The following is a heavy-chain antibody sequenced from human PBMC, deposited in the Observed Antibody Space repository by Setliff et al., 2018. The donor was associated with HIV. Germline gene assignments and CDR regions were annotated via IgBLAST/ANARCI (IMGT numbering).Heavy chain of an antibody. D-gene: IGHD3-22*01. CDR2: IFPNDEK. J-gene: IGHJ6*02. V-gene: IGHV2-26*01. CDR1: GFSLSNTRMG. CDR3: AREHTYDYVSSGYYRDYYGMDV. Sequence: SGPTLVNPTETLTLTCPVSGFSLSNTRMGVSWLRQPPGKALEWLAHIFPNDEKSYSTSLKSRLTISKDTAKSQVVLTMTNMDPVDTATYYCAREHTYDYVSSGYYRDYYGMDVWGQGTTVTVSS.